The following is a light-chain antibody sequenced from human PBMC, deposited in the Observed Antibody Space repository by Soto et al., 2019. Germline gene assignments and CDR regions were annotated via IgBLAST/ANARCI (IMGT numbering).Light chain of an antibody. V-gene: IGKV1-5*03. CDR2: KAS. J-gene: IGKJ1*01. CDR3: QQYGSDSPWT. CDR1: QSISSW. Sequence: DIQMTQSPSTLSASVGDRVTITCRASQSISSWLAWYQQKPGKAPKLLIYKASSLETGVPSRFSGSGSGTEFTLIISSLQPDDFAGYYCQQYGSDSPWTFGQGTKVEIK.